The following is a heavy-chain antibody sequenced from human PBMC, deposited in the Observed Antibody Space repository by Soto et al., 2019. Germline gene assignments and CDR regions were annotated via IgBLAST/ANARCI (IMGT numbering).Heavy chain of an antibody. V-gene: IGHV3-30*18. Sequence: QVQLVESGGGVVQPGRSLRLSCEASGFTFSSYAMHWVRQAPGKGLEWVAVISHDGNVNYYSESVKGRFTMSGDNSKDTLYLEMDSLRTEDTAVYFCAKGEYWESHIYYFMDLWGKGTPVTVSS. CDR2: ISHDGNVN. J-gene: IGHJ6*03. CDR1: GFTFSSYA. CDR3: AKGEYWESHIYYFMDL. D-gene: IGHD2-8*02.